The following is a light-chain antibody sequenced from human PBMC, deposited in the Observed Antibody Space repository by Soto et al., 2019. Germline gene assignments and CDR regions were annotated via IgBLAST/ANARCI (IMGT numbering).Light chain of an antibody. CDR2: GAT. CDR1: QSVSSSY. Sequence: ELVLTQSPGTLSLSPGERATLSCRASQSVSSSYLARYQQKPGQAPRLLIYGATSRATGIPDRFSGSGSGADFAFTISRLEPEDVAVYYCQQYGSSPPVTFGQGTKLEIK. V-gene: IGKV3-20*01. J-gene: IGKJ2*01. CDR3: QQYGSSPPVT.